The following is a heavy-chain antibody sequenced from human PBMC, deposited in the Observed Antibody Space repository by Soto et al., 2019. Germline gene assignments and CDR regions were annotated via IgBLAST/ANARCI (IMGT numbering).Heavy chain of an antibody. V-gene: IGHV3-15*01. D-gene: IGHD2-2*01. CDR1: GFTFSNAW. CDR2: IKSKTDGGTT. J-gene: IGHJ6*03. Sequence: GGSLRLSCAASGFTFSNAWMSWVRQAPGKGLEWVGRIKSKTDGGTTDYAAPVKGRFTISRDDSKNTLYLQMNSLKTEDTAVYYCTTVFQGVVPAAMRVNYYYYMDVWGKGTTVTVSS. CDR3: TTVFQGVVPAAMRVNYYYYMDV.